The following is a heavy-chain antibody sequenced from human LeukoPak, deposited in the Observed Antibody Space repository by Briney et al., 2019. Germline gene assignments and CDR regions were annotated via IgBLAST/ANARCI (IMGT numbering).Heavy chain of an antibody. CDR2: MNPNSGHT. J-gene: IGHJ6*02. V-gene: IGHV1-8*01. CDR1: GYTLTNYD. CDR3: VRVQSGSYARYGMDV. D-gene: IGHD1-26*01. Sequence: GSVKVSCKASGYTLTNYDINWVRQATGQGLEWMGWMNPNSGHTGYTQKFQGRVSMTRDTSISTAYMELNSLRSEDTAVYYWVRVQSGSYARYGMDVWGQGTTVTVSS.